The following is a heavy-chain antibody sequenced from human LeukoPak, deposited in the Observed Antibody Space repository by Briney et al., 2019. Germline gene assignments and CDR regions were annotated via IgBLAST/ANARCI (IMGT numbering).Heavy chain of an antibody. V-gene: IGHV1-46*01. CDR1: GYSFTNYY. CDR3: ARGKSSVWPVGLCMDV. D-gene: IGHD6-19*01. J-gene: IGHJ6*02. CDR2: INPSAGTT. Sequence: ASVKVSCKASGYSFTNYYMHWVRQAPGQGLEWMELINPSAGTTTYAQKFQGRVTVTRDTSTSTVYMDLSSLKSEDTAVYYCARGKSSVWPVGLCMDVWGQGTTVTVSS.